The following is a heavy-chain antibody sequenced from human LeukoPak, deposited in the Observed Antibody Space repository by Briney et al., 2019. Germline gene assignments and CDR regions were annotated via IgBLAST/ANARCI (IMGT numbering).Heavy chain of an antibody. CDR2: ISGSGGSA. V-gene: IGHV3-23*01. Sequence: GGSLRLSCAASGFTFSSYATTWVRQAPGKGLEWVSAISGSGGSAYYADSVKGRFTISRDNSKNTLYLQMNSLRAEDTAIYYCAKYSQLLSGYYFDFWGQGTLDTVSS. CDR3: AKYSQLLSGYYFDF. CDR1: GFTFSSYA. D-gene: IGHD2-2*01. J-gene: IGHJ4*02.